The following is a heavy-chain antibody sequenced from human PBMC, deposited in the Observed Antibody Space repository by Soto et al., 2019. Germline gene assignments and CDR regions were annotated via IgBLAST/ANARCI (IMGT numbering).Heavy chain of an antibody. V-gene: IGHV4-59*11. CDR3: ARGRAIYGEWDYFDT. CDR2: VSDNGKT. J-gene: IGHJ4*02. CDR1: GGSISGHY. Sequence: SETLSLTFTVSGGSISGHYWTLIRQSPGRLLQGLGFVSDNGKTNSDASLKGRLTISLDTSKNQISLRLTSVTAADTALYYCARGRAIYGEWDYFDTWGQGAQVTVSS. D-gene: IGHD3-3*02.